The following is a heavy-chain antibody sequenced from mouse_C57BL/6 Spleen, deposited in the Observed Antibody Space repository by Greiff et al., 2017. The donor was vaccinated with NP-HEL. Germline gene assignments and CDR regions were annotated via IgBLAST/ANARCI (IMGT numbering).Heavy chain of an antibody. J-gene: IGHJ1*03. D-gene: IGHD4-1*01. Sequence: VQLQQSGAELVMPGASVKLSCKASGYTFTSYWMHWVKQRPGQGLEWIGEIDPSDSYTNYNQKFKGKSTLTVDKSSSTAYMQLSSLTSEDSAVYYCARGPTGTDWYFDVWGTGTTVTVSS. CDR1: GYTFTSYW. CDR3: ARGPTGTDWYFDV. V-gene: IGHV1-69*01. CDR2: IDPSDSYT.